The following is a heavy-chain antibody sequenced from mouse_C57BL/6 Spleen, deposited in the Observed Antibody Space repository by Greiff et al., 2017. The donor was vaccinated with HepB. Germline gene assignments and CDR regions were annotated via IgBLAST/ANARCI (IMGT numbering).Heavy chain of an antibody. D-gene: IGHD1-1*01. V-gene: IGHV1-15*01. J-gene: IGHJ2*01. CDR3: ARRTPVVVDY. CDR1: GYTFTVYE. CDR2: IDPETGGT. Sequence: QVQLQQSGAELVRPGASVTLSCKASGYTFTVYEMHWVKQTPVHGLEWIGAIDPETGGTAYNQKFKGKAILTADKSSSTAYMELRSLTSEDSAVYYCARRTPVVVDYGGKGTTLTVSS.